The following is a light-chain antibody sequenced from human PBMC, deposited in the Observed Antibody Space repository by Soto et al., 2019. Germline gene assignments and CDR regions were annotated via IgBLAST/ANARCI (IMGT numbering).Light chain of an antibody. CDR3: QQHYNSPFT. CDR1: QSVISNY. CDR2: GAS. Sequence: EIVLTQSPGTLSLSPGERATLSCRATQSVISNYVAWYQHKPGQAPRLLIYGASSRATGIPDRFSGSGSGTDFTHTISRLEPEDFAVYYCQQHYNSPFTFGPGTKVDIK. J-gene: IGKJ3*01. V-gene: IGKV3-20*01.